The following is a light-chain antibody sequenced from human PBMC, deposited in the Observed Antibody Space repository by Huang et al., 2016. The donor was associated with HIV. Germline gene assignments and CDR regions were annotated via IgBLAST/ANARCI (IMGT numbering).Light chain of an antibody. CDR3: HQRSNWPRT. CDR1: QSVSSY. V-gene: IGKV3-11*01. J-gene: IGKJ1*01. Sequence: EIVLTQSPATLSLSPGERATLSCRASQSVSSYLAWYQQKPGQAPRLRIYDASDRATGIPARFSGSGSGTDFTLTISSLEPEDFAVYFCHQRSNWPRTFGQGTKVEI. CDR2: DAS.